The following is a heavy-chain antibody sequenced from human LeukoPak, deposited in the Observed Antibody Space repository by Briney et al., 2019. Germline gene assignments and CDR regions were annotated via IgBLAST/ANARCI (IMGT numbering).Heavy chain of an antibody. CDR3: AREDVWFGEWNWFDP. CDR2: IQSDGSQE. CDR1: GFIFSHFG. J-gene: IGHJ5*02. Sequence: GGSLRLSCATSGFIFSHFGMHWVRQAPGKGLEWVAAIQSDGSQEYFADSVKGRSTISRDKSKSTMYLQIDTLRAEDTAVYYCAREDVWFGEWNWFDPWGQGTLVTVSS. V-gene: IGHV3-33*01. D-gene: IGHD3-10*01.